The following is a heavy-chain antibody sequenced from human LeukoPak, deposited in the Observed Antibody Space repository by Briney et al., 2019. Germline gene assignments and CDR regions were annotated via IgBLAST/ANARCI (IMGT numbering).Heavy chain of an antibody. V-gene: IGHV4-34*01. CDR2: INHSGST. D-gene: IGHD5-18*01. CDR1: GGSISSYY. Sequence: SETLSLTCTVSGGSISSYYWSWIRQPPGKGLEWIGEINHSGSTNYNPSLKSRVTISVDTSKNQFSLKLSSVTAADTAVYYCARRRYSYGYYYWGQGTLVTVSS. J-gene: IGHJ4*02. CDR3: ARRRYSYGYYY.